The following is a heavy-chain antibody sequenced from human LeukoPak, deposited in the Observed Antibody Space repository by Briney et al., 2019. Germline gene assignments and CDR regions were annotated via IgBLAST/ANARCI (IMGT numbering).Heavy chain of an antibody. J-gene: IGHJ4*02. Sequence: PGGSLRLSCAASGFTFSSYWMHWVRQAPGKGLEWVSSISSSSSYIYYADSVKGRFTISRDNAKNSLYLQMNSLRAEDTAVYYCARSHRRGYDSSGYSDYWGQGTLVTVSS. CDR1: GFTFSSYW. CDR2: ISSSSSYI. D-gene: IGHD3-22*01. CDR3: ARSHRRGYDSSGYSDY. V-gene: IGHV3-21*01.